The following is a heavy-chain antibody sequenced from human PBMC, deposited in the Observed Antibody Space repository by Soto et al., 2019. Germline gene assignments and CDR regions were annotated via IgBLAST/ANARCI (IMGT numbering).Heavy chain of an antibody. CDR3: ARAPPSYYDILTGDFDY. J-gene: IGHJ4*02. D-gene: IGHD3-9*01. CDR2: INPSGGST. V-gene: IGHV1-46*01. Sequence: ASVKVSCKASGYTFTSYYMHWVRQAPGQGLEWMGIINPSGGSTSYAQKFQGRVTMTRDTSTSTVYMELSSLRSEDTAVYYCARAPPSYYDILTGDFDYWGQGTLVTVSS. CDR1: GYTFTSYY.